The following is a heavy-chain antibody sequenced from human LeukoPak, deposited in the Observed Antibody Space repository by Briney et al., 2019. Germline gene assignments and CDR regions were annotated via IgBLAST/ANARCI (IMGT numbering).Heavy chain of an antibody. D-gene: IGHD3-3*01. V-gene: IGHV1-24*01. CDR3: AGFWSGYYLN. CDR2: FDPEDGET. CDR1: GYTLTELS. Sequence: HWASVKVSCKVSGYTLTELSMHWVRQAPGKGLEWMGGFDPEDGETIYAQKFQGRVTMTEDTSTDTAYMELSSLRSEDTAVYYCAGFWSGYYLNWGQGTLVTVSS. J-gene: IGHJ4*02.